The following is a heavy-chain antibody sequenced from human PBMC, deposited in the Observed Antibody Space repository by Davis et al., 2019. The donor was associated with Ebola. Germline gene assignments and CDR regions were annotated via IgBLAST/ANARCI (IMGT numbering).Heavy chain of an antibody. CDR3: ARGREGGTTYDY. Sequence: PSETLSLTCTVSGGSISSGGYYWSWIRQHPGKGLEWIGYIYYSGSTYYNPSLKSRVTISVDTSKNQFSLKLSSVTAADTAVYYCARGREGGTTYDYWGQGTLVTVSS. V-gene: IGHV4-31*03. J-gene: IGHJ4*02. CDR1: GGSISSGGYY. D-gene: IGHD1-7*01. CDR2: IYYSGST.